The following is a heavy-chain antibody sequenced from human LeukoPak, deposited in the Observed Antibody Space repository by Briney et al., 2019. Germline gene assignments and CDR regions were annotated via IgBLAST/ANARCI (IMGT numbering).Heavy chain of an antibody. Sequence: SETPSLTCTVSGGSISSSSYYWGWIRQPPGKGLEWIGSIYYSGSTYYNPSLKSRVTISVDTSKNQFSLKLSSVTAADTAVYYCARGAPYYDILTGYYTVGQFFDYWGQGTLVTVSS. V-gene: IGHV4-39*01. CDR1: GGSISSSSYY. D-gene: IGHD3-9*01. CDR3: ARGAPYYDILTGYYTVGQFFDY. J-gene: IGHJ4*02. CDR2: IYYSGST.